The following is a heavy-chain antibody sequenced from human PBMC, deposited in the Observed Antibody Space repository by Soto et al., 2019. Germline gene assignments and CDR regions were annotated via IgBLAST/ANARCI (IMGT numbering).Heavy chain of an antibody. CDR1: GYTFTAYY. CDR3: VRGDFDRSANYYAGWFDP. J-gene: IGHJ5*02. CDR2: INPNSGGT. V-gene: IGHV1-2*02. D-gene: IGHD3-22*01. Sequence: QVQLVQSGAEVKKPGASVQVSCKASGYTFTAYYMHWLRQAPGQGLEWMGWINPNSGGTKYAQKFQGRVTMTNDTYISTANMDPSRLGSDDTAVYYCVRGDFDRSANYYAGWFDPWGQGTLVTVSS.